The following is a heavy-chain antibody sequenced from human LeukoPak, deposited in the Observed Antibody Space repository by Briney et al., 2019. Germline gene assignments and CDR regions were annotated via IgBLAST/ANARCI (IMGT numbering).Heavy chain of an antibody. CDR1: GFTFSSYG. CDR3: AKEDYFGSGSYLGY. V-gene: IGHV3-30*18. CDR2: ISYDGSNK. J-gene: IGHJ4*02. Sequence: GGSLRLSCAASGFTFSSYGMHWVRQAPGKGLEWVAVISYDGSNKYYADSVKGRFTISRDNSKNTLFLQMNSLRAEDTAVYYCAKEDYFGSGSYLGYWGQGTLVTVFS. D-gene: IGHD3-10*01.